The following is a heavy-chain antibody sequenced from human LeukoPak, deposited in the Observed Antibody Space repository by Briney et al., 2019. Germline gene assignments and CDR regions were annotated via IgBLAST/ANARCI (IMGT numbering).Heavy chain of an antibody. CDR1: GGSFSGYY. Sequence: PSETLSLTCAVYGGSFSGYYWSWIRQPPGKGLEWIGEINHSGSTNYNPSLKSRVTISVDTSKNQFSLKLSSVTAADTAVYYCARGRYCSSTSCYAYYYYYMDVWGKGTTVTVSS. J-gene: IGHJ6*03. V-gene: IGHV4-34*01. D-gene: IGHD2-2*01. CDR3: ARGRYCSSTSCYAYYYYYMDV. CDR2: INHSGST.